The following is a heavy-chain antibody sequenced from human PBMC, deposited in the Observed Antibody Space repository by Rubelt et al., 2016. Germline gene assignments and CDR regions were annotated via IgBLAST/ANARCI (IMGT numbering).Heavy chain of an antibody. CDR2: INHSGST. Sequence: QVQLQQWGAGLLKPSETLSLTCAVYGGSFSGYYWSWIRQPPGKGLEWIGEINHSGSTNYNPSLKCLFTIAVDMAVNQFSLKLSSVTAADTAVYYCARHDLPFVDTAMGYFDYWGQGTLFTVSS. J-gene: IGHJ4*02. CDR3: ARHDLPFVDTAMGYFDY. V-gene: IGHV4-34*01. D-gene: IGHD5-18*01. CDR1: GGSFSGYY.